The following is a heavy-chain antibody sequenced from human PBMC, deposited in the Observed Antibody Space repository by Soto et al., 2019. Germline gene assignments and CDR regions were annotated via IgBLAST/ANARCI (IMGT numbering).Heavy chain of an antibody. V-gene: IGHV1-69*02. CDR2: IIPILGIA. J-gene: IGHJ5*02. Sequence: QVQLVQSGAEVKKPGSSVKVSCKASGGTFSSYTISWVRQAPGQGLEWMGRIIPILGIANYAQKFQGRVTITADKSTSTAYMELSSLRSEDTAVYYCARYQQRFYGSGSYSSNWFDPWGQGTLVTVSS. CDR3: ARYQQRFYGSGSYSSNWFDP. CDR1: GGTFSSYT. D-gene: IGHD3-10*01.